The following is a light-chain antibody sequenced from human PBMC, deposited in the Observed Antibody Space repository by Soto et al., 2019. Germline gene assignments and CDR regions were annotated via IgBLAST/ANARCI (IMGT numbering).Light chain of an antibody. V-gene: IGLV2-14*02. Sequence: QSALTQPASVSGSPGQSITISCTGTSSDVVNDLLVSWYQQHPGKAPKLMIYEVSNRPSGVSNRFSGSKSGNTASLTISGLQAEDEADYYCSSYTSSSTLYVFGTGTKVTVL. J-gene: IGLJ1*01. CDR2: EVS. CDR1: SSDVVNDLL. CDR3: SSYTSSSTLYV.